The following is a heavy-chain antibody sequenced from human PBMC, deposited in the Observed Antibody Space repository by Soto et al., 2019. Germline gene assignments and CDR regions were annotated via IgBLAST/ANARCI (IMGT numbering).Heavy chain of an antibody. CDR2: ISCSGGST. J-gene: IGHJ4*02. V-gene: IGHV3-23*01. Sequence: GSLRLSCASSGFTFSSYAMIWVRQAPGKGLEWVSAISCSGGSTYYADSVKGRFTISRDNSKNTLYLQMNRLRAEDTAVYYCAKDALEKIVGATCDDWGQGTLVTVSS. CDR1: GFTFSSYA. CDR3: AKDALEKIVGATCDD. D-gene: IGHD1-26*01.